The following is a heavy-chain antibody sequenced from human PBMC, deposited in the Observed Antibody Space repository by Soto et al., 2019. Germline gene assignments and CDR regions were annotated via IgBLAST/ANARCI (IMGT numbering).Heavy chain of an antibody. CDR1: GFTFSSDA. Sequence: GGSLRLSCAASGFTFSSDAMHWVRQAPGKGLEWVAVISYDGSNKYYADSVKGRFTISRDNSKNTLYLQMNSLRSEDTAVYYCAGGNFDYWGQGTLVTVSS. CDR2: ISYDGSNK. V-gene: IGHV3-30-3*01. J-gene: IGHJ4*02. CDR3: AGGNFDY.